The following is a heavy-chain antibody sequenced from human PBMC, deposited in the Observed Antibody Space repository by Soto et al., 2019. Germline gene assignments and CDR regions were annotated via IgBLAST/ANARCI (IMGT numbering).Heavy chain of an antibody. CDR2: MNPNSGNT. J-gene: IGHJ4*02. CDR1: GYTFTTYD. V-gene: IGHV1-8*01. CDR3: AIARYSSTWYYAFDY. Sequence: QVQLVQSGAEVKKPGASVKVYCKASGYTFTTYDINWVRQATGEGLEWMGWMNPNSGNTGHAQKFQGRVTLTSDTSISTAYMELNSLRSEDTAVYYCAIARYSSTWYYAFDYWGQGTLGTVSS. D-gene: IGHD6-13*01.